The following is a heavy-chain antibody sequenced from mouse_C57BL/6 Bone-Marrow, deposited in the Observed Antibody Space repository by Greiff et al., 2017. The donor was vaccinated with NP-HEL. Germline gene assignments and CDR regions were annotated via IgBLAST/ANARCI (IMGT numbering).Heavy chain of an antibody. CDR2: IWTGGGT. CDR1: GFSLTSYA. CDR3: ARRYHGSSYDAMDY. V-gene: IGHV2-9-1*01. J-gene: IGHJ4*01. D-gene: IGHD1-1*01. Sequence: QVQLKESGPGLVAPSPSLSITCTVSGFSLTSYAISWVRQPPGKGLEWLGVIWTGGGTNYNSAPKSRLSISKDNSKSQVFVKMNSLQSGDTARYYCARRYHGSSYDAMDYWGQGTSVTGSS.